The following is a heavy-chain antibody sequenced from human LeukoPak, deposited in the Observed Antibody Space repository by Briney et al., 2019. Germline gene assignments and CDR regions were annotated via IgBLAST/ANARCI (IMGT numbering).Heavy chain of an antibody. Sequence: SETLSLTCAVYGGSFSGYYWSWIRQPPGKGLEWIGEINHSGSTNYNPSLKSRVTISVDTSKNQFSLKLSSVTAADTAVYYYARLTTVTTEDYWGQGTLVTVSS. CDR3: ARLTTVTTEDY. CDR2: INHSGST. J-gene: IGHJ4*02. D-gene: IGHD4-17*01. CDR1: GGSFSGYY. V-gene: IGHV4-34*01.